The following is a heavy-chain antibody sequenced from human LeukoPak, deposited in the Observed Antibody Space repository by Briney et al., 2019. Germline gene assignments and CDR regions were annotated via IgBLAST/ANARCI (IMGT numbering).Heavy chain of an antibody. CDR3: AVTIFGVVRGHFGY. V-gene: IGHV3-33*01. CDR2: IWYDGSNK. D-gene: IGHD3-3*01. Sequence: GGSLRLSCAASGFTFSSYGMHWVRQAPGKGLEWVAVIWYDGSNKYYADSVKGRFTISRDNSKNTLYLQMNSLRAEDTAVYYCAVTIFGVVRGHFGYWGQGTLVTVSS. J-gene: IGHJ4*02. CDR1: GFTFSSYG.